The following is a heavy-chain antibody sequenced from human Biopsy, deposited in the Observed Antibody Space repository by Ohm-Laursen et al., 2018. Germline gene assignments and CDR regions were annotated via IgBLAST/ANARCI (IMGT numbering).Heavy chain of an antibody. CDR3: ARGPHSGSHSCFDY. D-gene: IGHD1-26*01. CDR1: GYTFINYG. CDR2: INPYNGDT. Sequence: GASVKVSCKASGYTFINYGFSWVRQAPGQGLEWMGWINPYNGDTNYAQKLQGRVTMTTDTSTSTAYMELSSLTTEDTAIYYCARGPHSGSHSCFDYWGRGTLVTVSS. V-gene: IGHV1-18*01. J-gene: IGHJ4*02.